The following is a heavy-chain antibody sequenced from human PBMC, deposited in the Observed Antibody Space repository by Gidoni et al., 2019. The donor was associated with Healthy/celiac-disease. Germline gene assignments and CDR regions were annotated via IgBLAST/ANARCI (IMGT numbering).Heavy chain of an antibody. Sequence: QVQLVQSGAEVKKPGPSVTVSCKVSGYTLTELTMHWVRQAPGKGLEWMGGFDPEDGETIYAQKFQGRVTMTEDTSTDTAYMELSSLRSEDTAVYYCATVKIAAAGPEYFQHWGQGTLVTVSS. CDR3: ATVKIAAAGPEYFQH. CDR1: GYTLTELT. V-gene: IGHV1-24*01. CDR2: FDPEDGET. J-gene: IGHJ1*01. D-gene: IGHD6-13*01.